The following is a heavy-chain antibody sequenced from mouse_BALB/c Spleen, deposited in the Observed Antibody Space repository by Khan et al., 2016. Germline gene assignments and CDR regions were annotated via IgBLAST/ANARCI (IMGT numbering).Heavy chain of an antibody. CDR3: ARSGALYGNFPY. Sequence: EVQLQESGPGLVKPSQSLSLTCTVTGYSITSDYAWNWIRQFPGNKLEWMGHISYSGSTSYNPSLKSRISITRDTSKNKFLLKLNSVTAEDTATFYCARSGALYGNFPYWGQGTLVTVSA. V-gene: IGHV3-2*02. CDR2: ISYSGST. D-gene: IGHD2-1*01. CDR1: GYSITSDYA. J-gene: IGHJ3*01.